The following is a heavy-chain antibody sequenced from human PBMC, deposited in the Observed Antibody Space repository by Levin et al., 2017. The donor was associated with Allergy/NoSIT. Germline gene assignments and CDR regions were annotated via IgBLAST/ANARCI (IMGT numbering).Heavy chain of an antibody. V-gene: IGHV3-21*01. J-gene: IGHJ4*02. CDR2: ISSSSSYI. D-gene: IGHD1-1*01. CDR3: ARIGGGTTGQGY. CDR1: GFTFSSYS. Sequence: GGSLRLSCAASGFTFSSYSMNWVRQAPGKGLEWVSSISSSSSYIYYADSVKGRFTISRDNAKNSLYLQMNSLRAEDTAVYYCARIGGGTTGQGYWGQGTLVTVSS.